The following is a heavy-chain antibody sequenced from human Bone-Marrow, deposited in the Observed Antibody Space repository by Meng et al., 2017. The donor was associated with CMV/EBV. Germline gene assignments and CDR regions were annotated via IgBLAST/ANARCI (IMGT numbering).Heavy chain of an antibody. Sequence: SETPSLTCTVSGYSISSGYLRGWIRQPPGKGLGWIGSIYHSGSTYYNPSLKSRVTISVDTSKNQFSLKLSSVAAADTAVYYCARGKDYRNTIFGVVSLGARAYYFDYWGQGTLVTVSS. D-gene: IGHD3-3*01. J-gene: IGHJ4*02. CDR2: IYHSGST. V-gene: IGHV4-38-2*02. CDR3: ARGKDYRNTIFGVVSLGARAYYFDY. CDR1: GYSISSGYL.